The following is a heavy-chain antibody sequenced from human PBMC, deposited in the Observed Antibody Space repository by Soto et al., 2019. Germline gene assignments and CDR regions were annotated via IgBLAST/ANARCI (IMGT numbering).Heavy chain of an antibody. V-gene: IGHV1-18*01. J-gene: IGHJ4*02. CDR3: ARGRYGDY. CDR1: GYTFTSYG. Sequence: QVHLVQSGAEVKKPGASVKVSCKGSGYTFTSYGITWVRQAPGQGLEWMGWISAHNGNTDYAQKLQGRVTVTRDTSTRTAYVELRSRSSDDTAVYYCARGRYGDYWGQGALVTVSS. D-gene: IGHD1-1*01. CDR2: ISAHNGNT.